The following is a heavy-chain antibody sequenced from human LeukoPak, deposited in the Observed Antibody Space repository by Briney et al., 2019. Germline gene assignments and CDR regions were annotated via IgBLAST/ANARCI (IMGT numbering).Heavy chain of an antibody. J-gene: IGHJ4*02. Sequence: GGSLRLSCAASGFAFSNFAMSWVGQAPGKGLEWVSAMSGSGDGTYYADSVKGRFTISRDISKNTLYLQMNSLRAEDTAVYYCAKDEGSGWYYFDYWGQGSLVTVSS. CDR1: GFAFSNFA. D-gene: IGHD6-19*01. V-gene: IGHV3-23*01. CDR3: AKDEGSGWYYFDY. CDR2: MSGSGDGT.